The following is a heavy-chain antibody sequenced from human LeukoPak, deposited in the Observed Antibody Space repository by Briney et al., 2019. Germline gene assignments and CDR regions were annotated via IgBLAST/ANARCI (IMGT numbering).Heavy chain of an antibody. CDR2: IIGSGAGT. D-gene: IGHD6-19*01. CDR1: GFTFSEYA. Sequence: GGSLRLSCAASGFTFSEYAMSWVRQAPGKGLECVSSIIGSGAGTYYGDSVRGRFSISRDNSKNTVYLQMSSLRADDTAVYYCAKGEESSGLVSTYFDYWGRGTLVTVSS. CDR3: AKGEESSGLVSTYFDY. V-gene: IGHV3-23*01. J-gene: IGHJ4*02.